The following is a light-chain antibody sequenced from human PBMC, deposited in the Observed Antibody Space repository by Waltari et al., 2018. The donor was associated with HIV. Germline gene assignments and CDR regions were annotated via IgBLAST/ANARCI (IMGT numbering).Light chain of an antibody. CDR3: ATWDDSLSGYV. J-gene: IGLJ1*01. CDR2: TNK. V-gene: IGLV1-47*01. CDR1: SSNIGSNY. Sequence: QSVLTQPPSASGTPGQRVTISCSGSSSNIGSNYVYWYQQLPGAAPKLLIYTNKQRPSGVPARFSGSKSGTSASLAITGLRSEDEADYYCATWDDSLSGYVFGTGTKVTVL.